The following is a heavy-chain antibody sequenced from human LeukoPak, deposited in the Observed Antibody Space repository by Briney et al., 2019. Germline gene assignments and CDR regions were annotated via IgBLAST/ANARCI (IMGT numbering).Heavy chain of an antibody. J-gene: IGHJ4*02. D-gene: IGHD2-2*01. CDR3: ARDGIVVVPAAIGDFGY. Sequence: ASVKVSCKASGYIFTGYYMHWVRQAPGQGLEWMGWINPNSGGTNYAQKFQGRVTMTRDTSISTAYMELSRLRSDDTAVYYCARDGIVVVPAAIGDFGYWGQGTLVTVSS. CDR2: INPNSGGT. CDR1: GYIFTGYY. V-gene: IGHV1-2*02.